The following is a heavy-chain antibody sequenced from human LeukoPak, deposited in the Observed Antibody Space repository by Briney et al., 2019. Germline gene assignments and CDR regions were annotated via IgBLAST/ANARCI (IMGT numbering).Heavy chain of an antibody. J-gene: IGHJ5*02. V-gene: IGHV1-2*02. CDR2: INPNSGGT. CDR3: ARARSPSSGYLLRDHNWFDP. CDR1: GYSFTGYY. Sequence: ASVKVSCKASGYSFTGYYIHWVRQAPGQGLEWMGWINPNSGGTNYAQKFQGRVTMTRDTSISTAYMELSSLRSEDTAVYYCARARSPSSGYLLRDHNWFDPWGQGTLVTVSS. D-gene: IGHD3-22*01.